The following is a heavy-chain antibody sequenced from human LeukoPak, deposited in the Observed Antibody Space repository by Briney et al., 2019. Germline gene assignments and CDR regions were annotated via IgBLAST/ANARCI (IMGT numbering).Heavy chain of an antibody. V-gene: IGHV3-30*18. CDR2: ISYDGSNK. CDR3: AKGRYSSGWYYFDY. J-gene: IGHJ4*02. D-gene: IGHD6-19*01. CDR1: GFTFSSYG. Sequence: PGRSLRLSCAASGFTFSSYGMHWVRQAPGKGLEWVAVISYDGSNKYYADSVKGRFTISRDNSKNTLYLQMNSLRAEDTAVYYCAKGRYSSGWYYFDYWGQGTLVTVSS.